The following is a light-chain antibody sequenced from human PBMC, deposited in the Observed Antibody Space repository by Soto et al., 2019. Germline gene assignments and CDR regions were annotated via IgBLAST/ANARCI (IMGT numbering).Light chain of an antibody. Sequence: QSALTQPASVSGSPGQSITISCTGTSSDVGGYNYVSWYQQHPGKGPKLMIYDVSNRPSGVSNRFSGSKSGNTASLTISGLQAEDEADYYCSSYTSSSPWVFGTGTKVTV. J-gene: IGLJ1*01. CDR2: DVS. CDR1: SSDVGGYNY. V-gene: IGLV2-14*01. CDR3: SSYTSSSPWV.